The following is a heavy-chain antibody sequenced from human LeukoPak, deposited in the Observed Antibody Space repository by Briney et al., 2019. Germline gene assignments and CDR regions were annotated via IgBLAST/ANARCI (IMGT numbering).Heavy chain of an antibody. CDR2: IYHIRST. D-gene: IGHD2-15*01. CDR1: GGSISSYY. V-gene: IGHV4-59*01. J-gene: IGHJ4*02. Sequence: SDAVSLTCTVSGGSISSYYLSWMRQPPGQGLEWIGYIYHIRSTNYNPCLKSRVTISEDTSKNQFSLKLSSETAADTAVYYCARDKRGAGCYDYWGQATLVTVSS. CDR3: ARDKRGAGCYDY.